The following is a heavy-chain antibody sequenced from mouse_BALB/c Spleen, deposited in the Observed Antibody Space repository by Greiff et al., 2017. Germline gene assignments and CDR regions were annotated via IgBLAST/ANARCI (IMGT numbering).Heavy chain of an antibody. D-gene: IGHD1-1*01. CDR3: ARGPHYYGSSPYAMDY. V-gene: IGHV5-9*03. CDR1: GFTFSSYT. CDR2: ISSGGGNT. J-gene: IGHJ4*01. Sequence: EVMLVESGGGLVQPGGSLKLSCAASGFTFSSYTMSWVRQTPEKRLEWVAYISSGGGNTYYPDSVKGRFTISRDNARNILYLQMSSLRSEDTAMYYCARGPHYYGSSPYAMDYWGQGTSVTVSS.